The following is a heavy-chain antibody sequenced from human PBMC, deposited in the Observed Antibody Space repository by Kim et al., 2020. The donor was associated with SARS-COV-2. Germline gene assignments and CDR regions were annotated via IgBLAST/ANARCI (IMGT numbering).Heavy chain of an antibody. Sequence: GGSLRLSCAASGFTFSDYYMSWIRQAPGKGLEWVSYISSSGSTIYYADSVKGRFTISRDNAKNSLYLQMNSLRAEDTAVYYCARDRYYYGSGSYWSYYYGMDVWGQGTTVTVSS. J-gene: IGHJ6*02. CDR2: ISSSGSTI. D-gene: IGHD3-10*01. CDR3: ARDRYYYGSGSYWSYYYGMDV. V-gene: IGHV3-11*04. CDR1: GFTFSDYY.